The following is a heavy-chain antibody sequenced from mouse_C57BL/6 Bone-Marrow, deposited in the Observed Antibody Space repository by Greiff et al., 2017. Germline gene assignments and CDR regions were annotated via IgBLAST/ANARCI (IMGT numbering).Heavy chain of an antibody. J-gene: IGHJ4*01. CDR3: ARDTYYSNYLYYYAMDY. Sequence: EVKLVESGGGLVQPGGSLSLSCAASGFTFTDYYMSWVRQPPGKALEWLGFIRNKANGYTTEYSASVKGRFTISRDTSQSILYLQMNALRAEDSAIYYCARDTYYSNYLYYYAMDYWGQGTPVTVSS. CDR1: GFTFTDYY. CDR2: IRNKANGYTT. D-gene: IGHD2-5*01. V-gene: IGHV7-3*01.